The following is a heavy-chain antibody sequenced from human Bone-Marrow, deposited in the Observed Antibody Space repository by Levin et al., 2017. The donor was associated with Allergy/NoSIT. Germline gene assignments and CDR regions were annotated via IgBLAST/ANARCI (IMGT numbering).Heavy chain of an antibody. CDR1: GFTFSTYA. D-gene: IGHD1-1*01. CDR3: ARGGASQNWNAHDNWFDP. J-gene: IGHJ5*02. V-gene: IGHV3-23*01. Sequence: GESLKISCAASGFTFSTYAMSWVRQVPGKGLEWVSAISGSGGTSYYPDSVKGRFTISRDNSKNTVFLQMNSLSADDAAVYYCARGGASQNWNAHDNWFDPWGQGTQVTVSS. CDR2: ISGSGGTS.